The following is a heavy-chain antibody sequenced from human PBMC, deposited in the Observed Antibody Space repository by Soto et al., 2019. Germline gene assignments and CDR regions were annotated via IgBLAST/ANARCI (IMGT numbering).Heavy chain of an antibody. CDR3: AKDLLVTTVTTPGV. Sequence: QVQLVESGGGVVQPGRSLRLSCAASEFTFSNYGMHWVRQAPGKGLEWVAVISYDGNNKYYADSVKGRFTISRDNYKNTLYLQMDSLRAEDTAVYYCAKDLLVTTVTTPGVWGQGTMITVSS. V-gene: IGHV3-30*18. CDR1: EFTFSNYG. D-gene: IGHD4-17*01. J-gene: IGHJ3*01. CDR2: ISYDGNNK.